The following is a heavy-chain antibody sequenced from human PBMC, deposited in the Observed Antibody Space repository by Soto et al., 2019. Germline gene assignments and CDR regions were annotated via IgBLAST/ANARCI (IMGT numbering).Heavy chain of an antibody. D-gene: IGHD3-10*01. Sequence: EVQLLESGGGLVQPGGSLRLSCAASGFTFSSYAMSWVRQAPGKGLEWVSAISGSGGSTYYADSVKGRFTISRDNSKNTRYLQMNSLGAEDTAVYYCAKGKERVRGVMAGTFDIWGQGTMVTVSS. V-gene: IGHV3-23*01. CDR1: GFTFSSYA. CDR2: ISGSGGST. CDR3: AKGKERVRGVMAGTFDI. J-gene: IGHJ3*02.